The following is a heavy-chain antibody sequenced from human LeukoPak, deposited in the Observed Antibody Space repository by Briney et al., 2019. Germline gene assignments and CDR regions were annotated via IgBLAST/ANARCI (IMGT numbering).Heavy chain of an antibody. J-gene: IGHJ4*02. D-gene: IGHD2-21*02. CDR1: GLTFSNYA. CDR2: ISSSGGHT. V-gene: IGHV3-23*01. CDR3: AKRVVVTATKYFDY. Sequence: PGGSLRLSCAVSGLTFSNYAMTWVRQAPGKGLEWVSSISSSGGHTYYGGSVKGRFAISRDNSKNTVYLQMNSLRAEDTAVYYCAKRVVVTATKYFDYWGQGALVTVSS.